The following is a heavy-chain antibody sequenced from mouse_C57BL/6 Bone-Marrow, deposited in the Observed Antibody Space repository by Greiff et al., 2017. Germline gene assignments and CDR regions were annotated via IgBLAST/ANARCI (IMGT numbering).Heavy chain of an antibody. CDR2: INPSSGYT. J-gene: IGHJ4*01. CDR1: GYNFTSYW. D-gene: IGHD2-3*01. Sequence: QVQLQQSGAELAKPGASVKLSCKASGYNFTSYWMHWVKQRPGQGLEWIGYINPSSGYTKYNQKFKDKATLTADKSSSTAYMQLSSLTYEDSAVYYGAIEFDGYYAMEYWGQGTSVTVSS. CDR3: AIEFDGYYAMEY. V-gene: IGHV1-7*01.